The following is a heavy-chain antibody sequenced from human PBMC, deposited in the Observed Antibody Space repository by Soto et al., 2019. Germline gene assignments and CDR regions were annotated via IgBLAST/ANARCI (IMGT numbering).Heavy chain of an antibody. Sequence: ASVKVSCKASGGTFSSYAISWVRQAPGQGLEWMGGIIPIFGTANYAQKFQGRVTITADESTSTAYMELSSLRSEDTAVYYCAREGYNWNDGADYYYYGMDVWGQGTTVTVSS. D-gene: IGHD1-20*01. CDR2: IIPIFGTA. CDR1: GGTFSSYA. V-gene: IGHV1-69*13. CDR3: AREGYNWNDGADYYYYGMDV. J-gene: IGHJ6*02.